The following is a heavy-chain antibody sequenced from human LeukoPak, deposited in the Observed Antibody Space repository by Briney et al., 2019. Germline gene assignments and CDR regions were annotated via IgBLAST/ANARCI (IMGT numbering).Heavy chain of an antibody. CDR1: GGSISSYY. CDR3: ARLKYYDFWSGYYMGGWFDP. D-gene: IGHD3-3*01. V-gene: IGHV4-59*08. Sequence: PSETLSLTCTVSGGSISSYYWSLIRQPAGKGLEWIGYIYYSGSTNYNPSLKSRVTISVDTSKNQFSLKLSSVTAADTAVYYCARLKYYDFWSGYYMGGWFDPWGQGTLVTVSS. J-gene: IGHJ5*02. CDR2: IYYSGST.